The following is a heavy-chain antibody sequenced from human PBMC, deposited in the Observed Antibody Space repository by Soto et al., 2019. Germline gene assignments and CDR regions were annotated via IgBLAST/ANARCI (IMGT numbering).Heavy chain of an antibody. CDR1: GFSLTSSTMG. J-gene: IGHJ4*02. CDR3: ARRLRSGISHYYFDF. CDR2: IYWDDDK. Sequence: QITLKESGPTLVKPTQTLTLTCTFSGFSLTSSTMGVGWIRQPPGKALEWLTLIYWDDDKRYNPSLNNRVTIXXDXSXXQVVLTMTNMDPVDTGTYYCARRLRSGISHYYFDFWGQGTVVTVSS. D-gene: IGHD2-21*02. V-gene: IGHV2-5*02.